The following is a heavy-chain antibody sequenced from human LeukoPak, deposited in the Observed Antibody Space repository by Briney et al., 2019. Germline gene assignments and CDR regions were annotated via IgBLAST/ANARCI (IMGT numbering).Heavy chain of an antibody. CDR3: ARSLGPRYSYGPNWFDP. Sequence: ASVKVSCKASGGTFSSYAISWVRQALGQGLEWMGGIIPIFGTANYAQKFQGRVTITADESTSTAYMELSSLRSEDTAVYYCARSLGPRYSYGPNWFDPWGQGTLVTVSS. J-gene: IGHJ5*02. D-gene: IGHD5-18*01. CDR1: GGTFSSYA. V-gene: IGHV1-69*13. CDR2: IIPIFGTA.